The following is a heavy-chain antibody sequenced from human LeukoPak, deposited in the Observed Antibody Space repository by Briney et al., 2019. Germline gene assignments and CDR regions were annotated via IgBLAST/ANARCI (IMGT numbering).Heavy chain of an antibody. CDR2: NNSSSRTV. D-gene: IGHD1-26*01. J-gene: IGHJ4*02. CDR1: GFPLTSTS. CDR3: ARARDGSYDY. V-gene: IGHV3-48*02. Sequence: GGSLRLSCAASGFPLTSTSMNWVRQAPGKGLEWISYNNSSSRTVHYADSVKGRFTISRDNAKNSLYLQMNSLRDEDTAVYYCARARDGSYDYWGQGTLVTVSS.